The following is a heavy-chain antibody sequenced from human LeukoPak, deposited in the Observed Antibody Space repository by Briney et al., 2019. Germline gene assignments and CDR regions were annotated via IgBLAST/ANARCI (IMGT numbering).Heavy chain of an antibody. D-gene: IGHD4-23*01. J-gene: IGHJ4*02. CDR3: ASNPAGPTLASGDY. Sequence: GGSLRLSFAASGFTFSSYGMHWVRQAPGKGLEWVAFIRYDGSNKYYADSVKGRFTISRDNSKNTLYLQMNSLRAEDTAVYYCASNPAGPTLASGDYWGQGTLVTVSS. V-gene: IGHV3-30*02. CDR2: IRYDGSNK. CDR1: GFTFSSYG.